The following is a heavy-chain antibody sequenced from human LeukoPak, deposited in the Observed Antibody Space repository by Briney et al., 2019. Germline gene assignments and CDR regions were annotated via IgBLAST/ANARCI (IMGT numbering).Heavy chain of an antibody. CDR3: ARDYH. CDR2: IYSGDTT. J-gene: IGHJ5*02. Sequence: GGSLSLICAASGFTVSSIYTSWVRQAPGKGLEWVSLIYSGDTTYYADSVKGRFTFSGDNSKDTLYLQMNSLRAEDTAVYSCARDYHWSQGTLVTVSS. V-gene: IGHV3-66*01. CDR1: GFTVSSIY.